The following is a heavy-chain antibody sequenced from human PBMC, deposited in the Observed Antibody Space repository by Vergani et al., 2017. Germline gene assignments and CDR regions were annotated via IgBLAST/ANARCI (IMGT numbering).Heavy chain of an antibody. Sequence: QVQLQESGPGLVKPSETLSLTCTVSGGSISSYYWSWIRQHPGKGLEWIGYIYYSGSTYYNPSLKSRVTISVDTSKNQFSLKLSSVTAADTAVYYCARDQEDCSGGSCYSGSGWFDPWGQGTLVTVSS. CDR3: ARDQEDCSGGSCYSGSGWFDP. J-gene: IGHJ5*02. V-gene: IGHV4-59*06. CDR1: GGSISSYY. D-gene: IGHD2-15*01. CDR2: IYYSGST.